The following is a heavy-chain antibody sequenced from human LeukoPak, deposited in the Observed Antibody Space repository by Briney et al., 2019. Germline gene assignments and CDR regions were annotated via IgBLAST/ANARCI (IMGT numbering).Heavy chain of an antibody. CDR3: AREFRYCSSTSCYIVDP. V-gene: IGHV1-46*01. J-gene: IGHJ5*02. Sequence: GASVKVSCKASGYTFTSYYMHWVRQAPGQGLEWMGITNPSGGSTSYAQKFQGRATMTRDTSTSTVYMELSSLRSEDTAVYYCAREFRYCSSTSCYIVDPWGQGTLVTVSS. D-gene: IGHD2-2*02. CDR2: TNPSGGST. CDR1: GYTFTSYY.